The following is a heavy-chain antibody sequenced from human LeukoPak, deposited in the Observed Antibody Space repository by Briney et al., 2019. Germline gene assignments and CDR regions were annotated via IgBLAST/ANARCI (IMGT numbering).Heavy chain of an antibody. CDR3: TTVGTYYYDSSGYYYVVDFDY. J-gene: IGHJ4*02. V-gene: IGHV3-15*01. CDR2: IKSKTDGETT. D-gene: IGHD3-22*01. Sequence: GGSLRLSCAASGFTFSSAWMSWVRQAPGKGLEWVGRIKSKTDGETTDYAAPVKGRFTISRDDSKNTLYLQMNSLKTEDTAVYYCTTVGTYYYDSSGYYYVVDFDYWGQGTLVTVSS. CDR1: GFTFSSAW.